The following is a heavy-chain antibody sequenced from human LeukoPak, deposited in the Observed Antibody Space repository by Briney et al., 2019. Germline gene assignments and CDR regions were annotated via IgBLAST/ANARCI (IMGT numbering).Heavy chain of an antibody. CDR1: GGSISSTNW. J-gene: IGHJ4*02. V-gene: IGHV4-39*01. CDR3: ARQTGSGLFILP. D-gene: IGHD3/OR15-3a*01. CDR2: IYYSGNT. Sequence: SETLSLTCAVSGGSISSTNWWSWVRQPPGKGLEWIGSIYYSGNTYYNASLKSQVSISIDTSKNQFSLRLTSVTAADTAVYYCARQTGSGLFILPGGQGTLVTVSS.